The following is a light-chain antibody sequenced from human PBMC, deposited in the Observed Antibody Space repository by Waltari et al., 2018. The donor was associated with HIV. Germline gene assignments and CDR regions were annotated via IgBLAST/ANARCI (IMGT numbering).Light chain of an antibody. CDR1: PRVLNSYTNKDY. CDR3: HQYYSPPRA. J-gene: IGKJ3*01. CDR2: WAS. V-gene: IGKV4-1*01. Sequence: IVVTQSTVSLAVSLGEGATVTCKSSPRVLNSYTNKDYIPWFQQKPGQPPKLLISWASTRESGFPDRFSGSGSVTDFTLTIGSLQAEDVAVYYCHQYYSPPRAFGPGTKVDIK.